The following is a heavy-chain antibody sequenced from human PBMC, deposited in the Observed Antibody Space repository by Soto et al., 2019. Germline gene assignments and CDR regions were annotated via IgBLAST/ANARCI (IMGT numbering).Heavy chain of an antibody. CDR3: ARHLGSMALDAFDI. CDR1: GGSISSVGYS. V-gene: IGHV4-30-2*01. Sequence: PSETLSLTCAVSGGSISSVGYSWNWIRQPPGKGLEWIGYIYHSGSTNYNPSLKSRVTISVDTSKNQFSLKLSSVTAADTAVYYCARHLGSMALDAFDIWGQETMVTVSS. J-gene: IGHJ3*02. D-gene: IGHD3-10*01. CDR2: IYHSGST.